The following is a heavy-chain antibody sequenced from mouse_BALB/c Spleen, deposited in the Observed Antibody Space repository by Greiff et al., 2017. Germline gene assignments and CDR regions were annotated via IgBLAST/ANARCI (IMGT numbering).Heavy chain of an antibody. CDR1: GYTFTSYW. D-gene: IGHD2-14*01. J-gene: IGHJ4*01. V-gene: IGHV1-69*02. Sequence: VQLQHPGAELVRPGASVKLSCKASGYTFTSYWINWVKQRPGQGLEWIGNIYPSDSYTNYNQKFKDKATLTVDKSSSTAYMQLSSPTSEDSAVYYCTRSYYRYDDAMDYWGQGTSVTVSA. CDR2: IYPSDSYT. CDR3: TRSYYRYDDAMDY.